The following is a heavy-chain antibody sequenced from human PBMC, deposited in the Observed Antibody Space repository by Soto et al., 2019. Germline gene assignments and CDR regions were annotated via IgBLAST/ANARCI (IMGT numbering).Heavy chain of an antibody. D-gene: IGHD2-2*02. CDR1: GFTFSSYA. Sequence: GESLKISCAASGFTFSSYAMHWVRQAPGKGLEWVAVISYDGSNKYYADSVKGRFTISRDNSKNTLYLQMNSLRAEDTAVYYCAREDQLLYGAPSFDYWGQGTLVTVSS. V-gene: IGHV3-30-3*01. CDR2: ISYDGSNK. J-gene: IGHJ4*02. CDR3: AREDQLLYGAPSFDY.